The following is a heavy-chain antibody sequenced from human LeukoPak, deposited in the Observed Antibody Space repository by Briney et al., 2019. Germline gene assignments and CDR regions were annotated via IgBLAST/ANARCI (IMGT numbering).Heavy chain of an antibody. CDR2: IYHSGST. CDR1: GVSMSSYY. J-gene: IGHJ5*02. CDR3: AKGAGPPWFDP. D-gene: IGHD6-19*01. V-gene: IGHV4-59*01. Sequence: PSETLSLTCSVSGVSMSSYYWSWIRQSPGKGLEWIGYIYHSGSTDYNSSLKSRVTISEDTSKKQFSLKVSSVTAADTAVYYCAKGAGPPWFDPWGQGTLVTVSS.